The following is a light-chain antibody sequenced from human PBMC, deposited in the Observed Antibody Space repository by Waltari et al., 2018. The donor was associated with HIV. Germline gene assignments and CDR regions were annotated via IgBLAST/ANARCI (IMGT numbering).Light chain of an antibody. J-gene: IGLJ3*02. CDR2: KDS. CDR1: ALPKQY. V-gene: IGLV3-25*03. CDR3: QSSDISGNYWV. Sequence: SYGLTQPPSVSVSPGQTATITCSGDALPKQYAYWYQQKPVQAPVMVIYKDSERPSGIPERFSGSSSATTVTLTISGVQAADEADYYCQSSDISGNYWVFGGGTKLTVL.